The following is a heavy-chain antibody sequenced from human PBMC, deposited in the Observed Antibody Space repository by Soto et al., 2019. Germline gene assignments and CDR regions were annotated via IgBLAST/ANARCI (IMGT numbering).Heavy chain of an antibody. J-gene: IGHJ6*02. CDR2: IIPIFGTA. CDR3: ALGMDIVVVQAAMLKYYYGMDV. D-gene: IGHD2-2*03. Sequence: QVQLVQSGAEVKKPGSSVKVSCKASGGTFSSYAISWVRQAPGQGLEWMGGIIPIFGTANYAQKFQGRVTITADESTSTAYMELSSLRSEETAVYYCALGMDIVVVQAAMLKYYYGMDVWGQGTTVTVSS. CDR1: GGTFSSYA. V-gene: IGHV1-69*01.